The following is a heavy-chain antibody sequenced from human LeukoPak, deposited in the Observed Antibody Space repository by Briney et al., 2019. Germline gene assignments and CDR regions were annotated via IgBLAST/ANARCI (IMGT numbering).Heavy chain of an antibody. CDR3: ARDYNAEDYEMSQHSVVHDY. Sequence: KPGGSLRLSCAVSGFTFSSYSMNWVSQAPGKGLEWVSSISSSSSYIYYADSVKGRFTTSRDNAKTSLYLQMNSMRAEDTAVYYCARDYNAEDYEMSQHSVVHDYWGQGTLVTVSS. D-gene: IGHD4-17*01. CDR1: GFTFSSYS. J-gene: IGHJ4*02. CDR2: ISSSSSYI. V-gene: IGHV3-21*01.